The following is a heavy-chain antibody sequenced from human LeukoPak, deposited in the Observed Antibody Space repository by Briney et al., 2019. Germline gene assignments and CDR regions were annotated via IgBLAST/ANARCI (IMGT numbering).Heavy chain of an antibody. CDR3: ARGRRGSYTRPTQLDY. CDR2: IKHRGRT. D-gene: IGHD1-14*01. CDR1: GGSFSGYY. V-gene: IGHV4-34*01. Sequence: SETLSLTCAVYGGSFSGYYWSWIRHPPGTGLGWIGEIKHRGRTTYNPSLKSRVTISVDTSKNQCSLKLSSVTAADTAVYYCARGRRGSYTRPTQLDYWAQGTLVPVPS. J-gene: IGHJ4*02.